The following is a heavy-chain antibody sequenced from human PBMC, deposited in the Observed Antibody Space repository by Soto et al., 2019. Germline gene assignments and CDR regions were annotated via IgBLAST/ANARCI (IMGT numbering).Heavy chain of an antibody. J-gene: IGHJ4*02. D-gene: IGHD4-17*01. CDR3: AIDTVTTPKGVSY. Sequence: EVQLVESGGGLVKPGGSLRLSCAASGFTFSSYSMNWVRQAPGKGLEWVSSISSSSSYIYYADSVKGRFTISRDNAKNSLYLQMNSLRAEDTAVYYCAIDTVTTPKGVSYWGQGTLLTVSS. V-gene: IGHV3-21*01. CDR2: ISSSSSYI. CDR1: GFTFSSYS.